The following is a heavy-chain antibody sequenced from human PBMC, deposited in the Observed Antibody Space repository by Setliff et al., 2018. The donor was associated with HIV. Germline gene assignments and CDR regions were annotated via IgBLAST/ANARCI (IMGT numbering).Heavy chain of an antibody. D-gene: IGHD5-12*01. CDR3: ASQGSDYHYLYY. V-gene: IGHV3-48*01. J-gene: IGHJ4*02. CDR1: GFTFNSYT. CDR2: INSGSDTI. Sequence: GGSLRLSCAASGFTFNSYTMNWVRQAPGKGLEWISYINSGSDTIFYADSVKGRFTVSRDNAKNSLYLQMNDLRADDTAVYYCASQGSDYHYLYYWGQGTLVTVSS.